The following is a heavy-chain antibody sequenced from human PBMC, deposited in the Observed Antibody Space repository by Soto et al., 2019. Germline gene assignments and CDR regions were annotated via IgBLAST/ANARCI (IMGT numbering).Heavy chain of an antibody. CDR3: ARDSGGVYSSSSLSYDY. CDR1: GGSISSYY. V-gene: IGHV4-59*01. D-gene: IGHD6-6*01. J-gene: IGHJ4*02. CDR2: IYYSGST. Sequence: ASETLSLTCTFSGGSISSYYWSWIRQPTGKGLEWIGYIYYSGSTNYNPSLKSRATISVDTSKNQFSLKLSSVTAADTAVYYCARDSGGVYSSSSLSYDYWGQGTLVTVSS.